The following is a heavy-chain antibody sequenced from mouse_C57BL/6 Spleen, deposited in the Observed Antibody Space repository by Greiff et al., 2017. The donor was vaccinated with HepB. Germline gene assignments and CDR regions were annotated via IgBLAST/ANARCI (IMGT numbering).Heavy chain of an antibody. Sequence: QVQLQQPGAELVRPGSSVKLSCKASGYTFTSYWMDWVKQRPGQGLEWIGNIYPSDSETHCNQKFKDKATLTVDKSSSTAYMQLSSLTSEDSAVYYCARRNYVAWFAYWGQGTLVTVSA. V-gene: IGHV1-61*01. CDR3: ARRNYVAWFAY. D-gene: IGHD1-1*01. CDR1: GYTFTSYW. J-gene: IGHJ3*01. CDR2: IYPSDSET.